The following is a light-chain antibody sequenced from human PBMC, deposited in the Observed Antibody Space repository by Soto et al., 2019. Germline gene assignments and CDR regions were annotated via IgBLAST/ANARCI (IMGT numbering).Light chain of an antibody. Sequence: EIVLTQSPATLSLSPGEGASLSCRASQRISSYLAWYQQKPGQAPRLLIYGASSRATGIPDRFSGSGSGTDFTLTISRLEPEDFAVYYCQQYGSSPWTFGQGTKVDIK. CDR1: QRISSY. V-gene: IGKV3-20*01. CDR2: GAS. J-gene: IGKJ1*01. CDR3: QQYGSSPWT.